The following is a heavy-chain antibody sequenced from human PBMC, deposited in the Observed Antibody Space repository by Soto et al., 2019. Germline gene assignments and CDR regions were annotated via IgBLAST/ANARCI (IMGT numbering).Heavy chain of an antibody. CDR2: INPNSGGT. CDR1: GYTFTGYY. D-gene: IGHD2-2*02. J-gene: IGHJ6*02. Sequence: AAVKVSCKASGYTFTGYYMHWVRQAPGQGLEWMGWINPNSGGTNYAQKFQGRVTMTRDTSISTAYMELSRLRSDDTAVYYCARGYCSSTSCYNSPYYYYGMDVWGQGTTVTVSS. CDR3: ARGYCSSTSCYNSPYYYYGMDV. V-gene: IGHV1-2*02.